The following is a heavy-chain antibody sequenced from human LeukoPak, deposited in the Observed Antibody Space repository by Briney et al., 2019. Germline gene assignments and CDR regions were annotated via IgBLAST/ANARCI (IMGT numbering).Heavy chain of an antibody. CDR2: ISYDGSNK. J-gene: IGHJ4*02. CDR1: GFTFSSYG. Sequence: GGSLRLSCAASGFTFSSYGMHWVRQAPGKGLEWVAVISYDGSNKYYADSVKGRFTISRDNSKNTLYLQMNSLRAEDTAVYYCAKETSGGQWLDYFDYWGQGTLVTVSS. D-gene: IGHD6-19*01. CDR3: AKETSGGQWLDYFDY. V-gene: IGHV3-30*18.